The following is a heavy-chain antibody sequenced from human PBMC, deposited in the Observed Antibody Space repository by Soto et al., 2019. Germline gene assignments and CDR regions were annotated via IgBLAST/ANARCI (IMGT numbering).Heavy chain of an antibody. CDR2: ISAYNGNT. D-gene: IGHD1-7*01. V-gene: IGHV1-18*01. CDR3: ARGGAYNWNYGTGEAFDI. Sequence: QVQLVQSGAEVKKPGASVKVSCKASGYTFTSYGISWVRQAPGQGLEWMGWISAYNGNTNYAQKLQGRVTMTTDTSKSTAYMELRSLRSDDTAVYYCARGGAYNWNYGTGEAFDIWGQGTMVTVSS. CDR1: GYTFTSYG. J-gene: IGHJ3*02.